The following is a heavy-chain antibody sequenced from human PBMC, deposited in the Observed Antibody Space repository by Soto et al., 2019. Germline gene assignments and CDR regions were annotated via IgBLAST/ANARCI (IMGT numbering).Heavy chain of an antibody. Sequence: ASVKVSCKASGYTFTSYAMHWVRQAPGQRLEWMGWINAGNGNTKYSQKFQGRVTITRDTSASTAYMELSSLRSEDTAVYYCARPSMVRGVIISWGQGTLVTVSS. CDR1: GYTFTSYA. CDR2: INAGNGNT. CDR3: ARPSMVRGVIIS. J-gene: IGHJ4*02. V-gene: IGHV1-3*01. D-gene: IGHD3-10*01.